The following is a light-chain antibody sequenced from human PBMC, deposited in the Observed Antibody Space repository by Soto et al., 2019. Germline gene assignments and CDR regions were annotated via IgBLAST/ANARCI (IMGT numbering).Light chain of an antibody. CDR3: CSFAGSSTW. V-gene: IGLV2-23*01. J-gene: IGLJ3*02. CDR1: SSDVGTYKP. Sequence: QSALTQPASVSGSPGQSITISCTGTSSDVGTYKPVSWYQQHPGKAPKVIIYDDSKRPSGVSNRFSGSKSGNTASLTISGLQAEDEAGYYCCSFAGSSTWFGGGTKVTVL. CDR2: DDS.